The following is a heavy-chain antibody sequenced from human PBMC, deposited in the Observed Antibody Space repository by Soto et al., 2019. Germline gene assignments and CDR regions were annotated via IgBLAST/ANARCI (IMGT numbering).Heavy chain of an antibody. CDR1: GGFTSTYY. V-gene: IGHV4-59*01. J-gene: IGHJ4*02. CDR2: IYSSGST. CDR3: ARGHSTCWSFAY. D-gene: IGHD6-19*01. Sequence: PPENLSLTCTVSGGFTSTYYWSWIRQPPEQGLEWIGYIYSSGSTNSNPSLMSRVTIPVDTSKNQFSLKLSAVTAADTAVYYCARGHSTCWSFAYWGRGSLVTVSS.